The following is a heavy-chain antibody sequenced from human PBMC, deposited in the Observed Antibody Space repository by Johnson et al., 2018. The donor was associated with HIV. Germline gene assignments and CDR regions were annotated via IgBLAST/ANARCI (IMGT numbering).Heavy chain of an antibody. D-gene: IGHD1-26*01. CDR1: GFTFDDYA. J-gene: IGHJ3*02. CDR2: ISWNSGSI. V-gene: IGHV3-9*01. CDR3: ARDLSGSYSLMWAFDI. Sequence: VLLVESGGGVVQPGGSLRLTCAASGFTFDDYAMHWVRQVPGKCLEWVSGISWNSGSIDYADSVKGRFSISRDNAKNSLYLQMNSLRAEDTAVYYCARDLSGSYSLMWAFDIWGQGTMVTVSS.